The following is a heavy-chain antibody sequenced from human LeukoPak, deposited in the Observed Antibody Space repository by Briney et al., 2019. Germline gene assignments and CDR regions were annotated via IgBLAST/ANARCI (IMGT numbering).Heavy chain of an antibody. CDR1: GFTVSSNY. CDR3: ANEGPNFDY. D-gene: IGHD2-8*01. J-gene: IGHJ4*02. V-gene: IGHV3-23*01. Sequence: TGGSLRLSCAASGFTVSSNYMSWVRQAPGKGLEWVSVISGSGDSTHYADSVKGRFTISRDNSKNTVYLQMNSLRVEDTAVYYCANEGPNFDYWGQGTLVTVSS. CDR2: ISGSGDST.